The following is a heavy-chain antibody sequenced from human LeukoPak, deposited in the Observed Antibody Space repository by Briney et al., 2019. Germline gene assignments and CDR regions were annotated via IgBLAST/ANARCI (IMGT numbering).Heavy chain of an antibody. CDR3: ARRSGIAVAGAFDY. Sequence: GGSLRLSCAASAFTFSSYSMNWVRQAPGKGLEWVSGISGSGDSTYYADSVKGRLTISRDNSKNTLYLQMNSLRAEDTAVYYCARRSGIAVAGAFDYWGQGTLVTVSS. V-gene: IGHV3-23*01. D-gene: IGHD6-19*01. CDR1: AFTFSSYS. CDR2: ISGSGDST. J-gene: IGHJ4*02.